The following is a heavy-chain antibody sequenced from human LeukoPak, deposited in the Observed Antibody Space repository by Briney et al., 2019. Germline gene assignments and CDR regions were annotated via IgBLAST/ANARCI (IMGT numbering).Heavy chain of an antibody. D-gene: IGHD2-2*01. J-gene: IGHJ4*02. Sequence: SETLSLTCTVSGGSISYYWSWVRPTPGKGLEWIGCIHYSGSTNYNPSLKSRVTISVDTSKNQFSLKLSSVTAADTAVYYCAGGCSSTSCYSNFDYWGQGTLVTVSS. V-gene: IGHV4-59*12. CDR3: AGGCSSTSCYSNFDY. CDR2: IHYSGST. CDR1: GGSISYY.